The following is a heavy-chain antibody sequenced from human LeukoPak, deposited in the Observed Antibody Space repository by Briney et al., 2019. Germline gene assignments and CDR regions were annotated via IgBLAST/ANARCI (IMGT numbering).Heavy chain of an antibody. Sequence: GASVKVSCEASGYTFINYDINWVRQATGQGLEWMGWMNPNSGNTGYAQKFQGRVTITRNTSINTAYMELSSLSSEDTAIYYCARRCIVANRSNHSLDYYMDVWGKGTTVTVS. D-gene: IGHD5-12*01. CDR1: GYTFINYD. CDR2: MNPNSGNT. CDR3: ARRCIVANRSNHSLDYYMDV. V-gene: IGHV1-8*03. J-gene: IGHJ6*03.